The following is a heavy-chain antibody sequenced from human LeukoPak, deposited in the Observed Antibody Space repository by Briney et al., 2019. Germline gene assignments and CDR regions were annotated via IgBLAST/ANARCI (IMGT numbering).Heavy chain of an antibody. V-gene: IGHV3-15*01. Sequence: GGSLRLSCAASGFTFSNAWMSWVRQAPGKGLEWVGRIKSKTDGETTDYAAPVKGRFTISRDDSKNTLYVQMNSLKTEDTAVYYCTTVAAGMKDVVWGKGTTVTVSS. J-gene: IGHJ6*04. D-gene: IGHD6-13*01. CDR1: GFTFSNAW. CDR2: IKSKTDGETT. CDR3: TTVAAGMKDVV.